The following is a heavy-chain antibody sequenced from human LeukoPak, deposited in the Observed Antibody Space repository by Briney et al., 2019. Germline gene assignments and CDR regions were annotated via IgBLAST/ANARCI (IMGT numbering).Heavy chain of an antibody. J-gene: IGHJ5*02. CDR1: GGSISSYY. Sequence: SETLSLTCTVSGGSISSYYWSWIRQPAGKGLEWIGRIYTSGSTNYNPSLKSRVTMSVDTSKNQFSLKLSSVTAADTAVYYCARAASYCSSTSCVHWEGNWFDPWGQGTLVTVSS. CDR2: IYTSGST. V-gene: IGHV4-4*07. D-gene: IGHD2-2*01. CDR3: ARAASYCSSTSCVHWEGNWFDP.